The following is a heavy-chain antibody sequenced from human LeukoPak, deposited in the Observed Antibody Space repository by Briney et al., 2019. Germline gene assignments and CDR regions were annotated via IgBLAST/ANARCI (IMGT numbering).Heavy chain of an antibody. CDR3: ARQGSMTDYYFDY. D-gene: IGHD1-26*01. V-gene: IGHV5-51*01. CDR2: IYPGDSDT. Sequence: GESLKISCKGSGYSFTSYWIGWVRQMPGKGLEWMGTIYPGDSDTRYSPSFQGQVTISADKSISTAYLQWSSLKASDTAMYYCARQGSMTDYYFDYWGQGTLVTVSS. CDR1: GYSFTSYW. J-gene: IGHJ4*02.